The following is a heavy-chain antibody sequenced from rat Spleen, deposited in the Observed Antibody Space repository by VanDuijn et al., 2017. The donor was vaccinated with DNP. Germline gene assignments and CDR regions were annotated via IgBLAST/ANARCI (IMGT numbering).Heavy chain of an antibody. CDR1: GLSLTSYN. J-gene: IGHJ2*01. D-gene: IGHD3-1*01. V-gene: IGHV5S10*01. CDR3: ATHPLSDY. CDR2: IIYDGSST. Sequence: VQLKESGPGLVQPSQTLSLTCTVAGLSLTSYNVHWVRQPPGKGLEWVATIIYDGSSTYYRDSVKGRFTISRDNAESTLYLQMGSLRSEDTATYYCATHPLSDYWGQGVMVTVSS.